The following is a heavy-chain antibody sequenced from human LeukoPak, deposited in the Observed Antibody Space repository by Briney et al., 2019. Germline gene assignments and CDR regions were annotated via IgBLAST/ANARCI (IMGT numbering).Heavy chain of an antibody. CDR1: GRSVTDYF. D-gene: IGHD3-3*01. CDR3: ARVSDFWSGRNWFDP. Sequence: PSGTLSLTCTVSGRSVTDYFWSWIRQPPGKGLEWIGYKYYSGSPNYNPSLKSRVNISVDMSKNQVSLKLSSVTAADTAVYYCARVSDFWSGRNWFDPWGQGTLVTVSS. CDR2: KYYSGSP. V-gene: IGHV4-59*02. J-gene: IGHJ5*02.